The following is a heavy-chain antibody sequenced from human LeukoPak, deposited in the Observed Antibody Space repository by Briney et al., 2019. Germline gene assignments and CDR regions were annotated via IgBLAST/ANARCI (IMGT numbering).Heavy chain of an antibody. V-gene: IGHV1-2*02. CDR3: ARVDTARGGLAEHDAFDI. D-gene: IGHD5-18*01. CDR1: GYTFTGYY. J-gene: IGHJ3*02. Sequence: ASVKVSCKASGYTFTGYYMHWVRQAPGQGPEWMGWINPNSGGTNYAQKFQGRVTMTRDTSISTAYMELSRLRSDDTAVYYCARVDTARGGLAEHDAFDIWGQGTMVTVSS. CDR2: INPNSGGT.